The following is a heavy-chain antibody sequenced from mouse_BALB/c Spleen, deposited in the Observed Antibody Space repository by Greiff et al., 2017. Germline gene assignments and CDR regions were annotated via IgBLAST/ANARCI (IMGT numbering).Heavy chain of an antibody. CDR2: IYPGDGDT. J-gene: IGHJ4*01. CDR3: ARKAPHYYGYHYYAMDY. CDR1: GYTFTSYW. V-gene: IGHV1-87*01. D-gene: IGHD1-2*01. Sequence: VKLVESGAELARPGASVKLSCKASGYTFTSYWMQWVKQRPGQGLEWIGAIYPGDGDTRYTQKFKGKATLTADKSSSTAYMQLSSLASEDSAVYYCARKAPHYYGYHYYAMDYWGQGTSVTVSS.